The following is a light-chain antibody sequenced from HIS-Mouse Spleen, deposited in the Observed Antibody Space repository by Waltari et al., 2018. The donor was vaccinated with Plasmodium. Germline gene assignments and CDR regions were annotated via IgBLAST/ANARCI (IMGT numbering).Light chain of an antibody. CDR2: GAS. CDR1: QSVSSN. CDR3: QQYNNWSFT. V-gene: IGKV3-15*01. J-gene: IGKJ3*01. Sequence: EIVMTQSPATLSVSPGERATLSCRASQSVSSNLAWYQLKPGQAPRPLIYGASTRATGIPARFSGSGSGTEFTLTISSLQSEDFAVYYCQQYNNWSFTFGPGTKVDIK.